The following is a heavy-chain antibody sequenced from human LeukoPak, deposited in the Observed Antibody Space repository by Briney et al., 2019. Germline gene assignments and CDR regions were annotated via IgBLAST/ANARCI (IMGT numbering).Heavy chain of an antibody. D-gene: IGHD2-2*01. CDR1: GFTFSSYG. J-gene: IGHJ5*02. Sequence: GGSLRLSCAASGFTFSSYGMHWVRQAPGKGLEWVAVISYDGSNKYYADSVKGRFTISRDNSKNTLYLQMNSLRAEDTAVYYCASFRVVPAAARWFDPWGQGTLVTVSS. CDR2: ISYDGSNK. V-gene: IGHV3-30*03. CDR3: ASFRVVPAAARWFDP.